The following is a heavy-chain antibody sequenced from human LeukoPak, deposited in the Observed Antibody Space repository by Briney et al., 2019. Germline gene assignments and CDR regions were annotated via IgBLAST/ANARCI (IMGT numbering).Heavy chain of an antibody. Sequence: GGSLRLSCAASRFTFSSYSMNWVRQAPGKGLEWVSSISSSSSYIYYADSVKGRFTISRDNAKNSLYLQMNSLRAEDTSVYYCASACSGGSCYRYRGQGTLVTVSS. D-gene: IGHD2-15*01. CDR2: ISSSSSYI. V-gene: IGHV3-21*01. J-gene: IGHJ4*02. CDR1: RFTFSSYS. CDR3: ASACSGGSCYRY.